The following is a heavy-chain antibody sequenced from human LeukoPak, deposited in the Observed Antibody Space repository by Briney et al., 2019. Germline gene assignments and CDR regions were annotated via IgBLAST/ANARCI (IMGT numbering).Heavy chain of an antibody. CDR1: GYSFTGYY. CDR3: ARDRGRGYNYDSGDFDF. Sequence: ASVKVSCKASGYSFTGYYMHWVRQAPGQGLEWMGWINPNTGGTNYAQKFQGRVTMTQDTSITTAYMELTWLGSDDTAVYYCARDRGRGYNYDSGDFDFWGQGTLVTVSS. CDR2: INPNTGGT. J-gene: IGHJ4*02. V-gene: IGHV1-2*02. D-gene: IGHD3-22*01.